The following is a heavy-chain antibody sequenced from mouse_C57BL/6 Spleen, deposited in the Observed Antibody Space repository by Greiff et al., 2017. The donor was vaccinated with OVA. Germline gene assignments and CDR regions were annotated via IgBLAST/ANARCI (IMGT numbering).Heavy chain of an antibody. V-gene: IGHV1-50*01. D-gene: IGHD4-1*01. CDR2: IDPSDSYT. CDR3: AGGLGRDDY. Sequence: VQLQQPGAELVKPGASVKLSCKASGYTFTSYWMQWVKQRPGQGLEWIGEIDPSDSYTNYNQKFKGKATLTVDTSSSTAYMQLSSLTSEDSAVYYCAGGLGRDDYWGQGTTLTVSS. J-gene: IGHJ2*01. CDR1: GYTFTSYW.